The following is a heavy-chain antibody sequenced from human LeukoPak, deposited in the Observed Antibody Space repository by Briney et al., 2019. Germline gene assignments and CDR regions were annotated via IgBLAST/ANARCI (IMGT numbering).Heavy chain of an antibody. CDR2: IYYSGST. D-gene: IGHD5-18*01. Sequence: SETLSLTCTVSGGSISSYYWSWIRQPPGKGLEWIGYIYYSGSTNYNPSLKSRVTISVDTSKDQFSLKLSSVTAADTAVYYCARAPAWGYSSPYYFDYWGQGTLVTVSS. J-gene: IGHJ4*02. V-gene: IGHV4-59*01. CDR1: GGSISSYY. CDR3: ARAPAWGYSSPYYFDY.